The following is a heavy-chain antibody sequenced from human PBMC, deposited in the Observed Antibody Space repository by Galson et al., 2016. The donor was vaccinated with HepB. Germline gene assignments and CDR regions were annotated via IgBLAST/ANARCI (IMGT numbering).Heavy chain of an antibody. Sequence: SLRLSCAASGFTFSSYAMTWVRQPPGKGLEWVSTIGGSGGRTYYADSVKGRFTISRDNSKSTLYLQMNGLRVEDTAVYCCAKDAILACGTGCYTDYWGQGTLVTVSS. V-gene: IGHV3-23*01. D-gene: IGHD2-2*02. CDR1: GFTFSSYA. CDR2: IGGSGGRT. CDR3: AKDAILACGTGCYTDY. J-gene: IGHJ4*02.